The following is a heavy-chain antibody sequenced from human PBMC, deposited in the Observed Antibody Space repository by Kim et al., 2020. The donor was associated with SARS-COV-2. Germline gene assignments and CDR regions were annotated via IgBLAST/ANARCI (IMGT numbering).Heavy chain of an antibody. Sequence: ASVKVSCKASGYTFTGYYMHWVRQAPGQGLEWMGWINPNSGGTNYAQKFQGRVTMTRDTSISTAYMELSRLRSDDTAVYYCARRDGYNGDCHYFDYWGQGTLVTVSS. CDR1: GYTFTGYY. D-gene: IGHD5-12*01. CDR3: ARRDGYNGDCHYFDY. CDR2: INPNSGGT. V-gene: IGHV1-2*02. J-gene: IGHJ4*02.